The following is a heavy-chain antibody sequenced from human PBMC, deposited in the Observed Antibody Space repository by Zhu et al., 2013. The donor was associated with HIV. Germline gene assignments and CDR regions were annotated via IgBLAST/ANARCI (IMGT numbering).Heavy chain of an antibody. V-gene: IGHV1-2*02. J-gene: IGHJ4*02. CDR2: INPNSGGT. D-gene: IGHD3-10*01. CDR3: VLRPKYSHASEAHLPFDY. CDR1: GYTFTGYY. Sequence: QVQLVQSGAEVKKPGASVKVSCKASGYTFTGYYMHWVRQAPGQGLEWMGWINPNSGGTNYAQKFQGRVTMTRDTSISTAYMELSRLRSDDTAVYYCVLRPKYSHASEAHLPFDYWGLGTLVTVAS.